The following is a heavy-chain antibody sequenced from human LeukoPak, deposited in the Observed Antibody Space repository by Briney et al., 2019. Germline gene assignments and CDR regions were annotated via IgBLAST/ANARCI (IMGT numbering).Heavy chain of an antibody. Sequence: PGRSLRLSCAASGFTFSSYAMNGVRQAPGKALEWVAIISYDGRNEYYADSVKGRFTISRDNSKNTLYLQMYSLRPEDTAVYYCARAEYSSSWYGYFQHWGQGTLVTVSS. V-gene: IGHV3-30*04. CDR1: GFTFSSYA. CDR2: ISYDGRNE. J-gene: IGHJ1*01. D-gene: IGHD6-13*01. CDR3: ARAEYSSSWYGYFQH.